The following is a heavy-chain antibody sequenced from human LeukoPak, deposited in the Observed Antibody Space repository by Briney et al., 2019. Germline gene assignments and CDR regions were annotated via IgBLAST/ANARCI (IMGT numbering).Heavy chain of an antibody. Sequence: SETLSLTCTVSGGSISSGGYYWSWIRQHPGKGLEWIGYIYYSGSTYYNPSLTSRVTISVDTSKNQFSLKLSSVTAADTAVYYCARVEMRTSRAYYDILTGYSHNDAFDIWGQGTMVTVSS. CDR1: GGSISSGGYY. D-gene: IGHD3-9*01. J-gene: IGHJ3*02. V-gene: IGHV4-31*03. CDR2: IYYSGST. CDR3: ARVEMRTSRAYYDILTGYSHNDAFDI.